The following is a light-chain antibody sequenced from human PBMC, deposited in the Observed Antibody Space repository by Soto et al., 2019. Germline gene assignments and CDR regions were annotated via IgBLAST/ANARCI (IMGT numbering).Light chain of an antibody. CDR3: CSYVSSKTYL. J-gene: IGLJ1*01. CDR1: SSDVGGYNY. V-gene: IGLV2-14*01. CDR2: EVS. Sequence: QSALTQPASVSGSPGQSITISCTGTSSDVGGYNYVSWYQQHPGKAPKVMIYEVSYRPSGVSDRFSGSKSDNTASLTISGLQTEDEADYYCCSYVSSKTYLFGTGTKLTVL.